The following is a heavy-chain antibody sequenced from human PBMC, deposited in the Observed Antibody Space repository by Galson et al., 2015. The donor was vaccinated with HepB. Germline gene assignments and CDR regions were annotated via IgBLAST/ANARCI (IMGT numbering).Heavy chain of an antibody. CDR2: ISYDGSNK. CDR3: ARDQSLVAAAAHYYYYYGMDV. J-gene: IGHJ6*02. D-gene: IGHD6-13*01. CDR1: GFTFSSYA. Sequence: SLRLSCAASGFTFSSYAMHWVRQAPGKGLEWVAVISYDGSNKYYADSVKGRFTISRDNSKNTLYLQMNSLRAEDTAVYYCARDQSLVAAAAHYYYYYGMDVWGQGTTVTVSS. V-gene: IGHV3-30*04.